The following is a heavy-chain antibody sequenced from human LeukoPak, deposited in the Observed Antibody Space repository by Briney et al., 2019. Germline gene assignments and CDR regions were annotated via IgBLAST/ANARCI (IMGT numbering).Heavy chain of an antibody. Sequence: SETLSLTCTVYGGPFSGHYWRWIRQPPGKGLEWIGEINHSGSANYSPSLKSRVTLSVDTSKNQFSLKLSSVTAADTAMYYCATMRGYCSSPTCQDSWGQGTLVTVSS. D-gene: IGHD2-2*01. CDR3: ATMRGYCSSPTCQDS. CDR1: GGPFSGHY. V-gene: IGHV4-34*01. CDR2: INHSGSA. J-gene: IGHJ4*02.